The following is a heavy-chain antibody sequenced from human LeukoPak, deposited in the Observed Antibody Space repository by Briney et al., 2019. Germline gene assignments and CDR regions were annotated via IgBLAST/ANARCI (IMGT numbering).Heavy chain of an antibody. CDR2: ISYDGSNK. V-gene: IGHV3-30*09. CDR1: GFTFSSYA. D-gene: IGHD6-13*01. CDR3: AREGLSSWYDY. Sequence: GGSLRLSCAASGFTFSSYAMHWVRQAPGKGLEWVAVISYDGSNKYYADSVKGRFAISRDNSKNTLYLQMNSLRAEDTAVYYCAREGLSSWYDYWGQGTLVTVSS. J-gene: IGHJ4*02.